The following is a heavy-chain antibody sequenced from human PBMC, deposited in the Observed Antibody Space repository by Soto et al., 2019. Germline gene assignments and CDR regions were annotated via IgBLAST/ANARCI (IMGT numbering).Heavy chain of an antibody. CDR2: IYYSGST. D-gene: IGHD4-17*01. CDR3: ARQMLAGDYMTHFDY. Sequence: ETLSLTCTVSGGSISRSSYYWGWIRQPPGKGLEWIGSIYYSGSTYYNPSLKSRVTISVDTSKNQFSLKLSSVTAADTAVYYCARQMLAGDYMTHFDYWGQGTLVTVSS. V-gene: IGHV4-39*01. J-gene: IGHJ4*02. CDR1: GGSISRSSYY.